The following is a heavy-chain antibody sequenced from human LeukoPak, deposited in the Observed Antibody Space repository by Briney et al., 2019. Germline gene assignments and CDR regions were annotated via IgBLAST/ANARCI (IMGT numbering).Heavy chain of an antibody. CDR3: ASGTSDYVWGSYRA. CDR1: GFTFSSYS. V-gene: IGHV3-21*01. Sequence: GGSLRLSCAASGFTFSSYSMNWVRQAPGKGLEWVSSISSSSSYIYYADSVKGRFTISRDNAKNSLYLQMNSLRAEDTAVYYCASGTSDYVWGSYRARGQGTLVTVSS. J-gene: IGHJ4*02. D-gene: IGHD3-16*02. CDR2: ISSSSSYI.